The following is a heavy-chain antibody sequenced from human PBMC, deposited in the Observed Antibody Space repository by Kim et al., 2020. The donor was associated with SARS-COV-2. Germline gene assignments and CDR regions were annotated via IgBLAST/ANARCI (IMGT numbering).Heavy chain of an antibody. CDR1: GGSISSSSYY. CDR2: IYYSGNT. J-gene: IGHJ2*01. V-gene: IGHV4-39*01. CDR3: ARLSRPQLPPRYFDL. Sequence: SETLSLTCTVSGGSISSSSYYWGWIRQPPGRGLEWIASIYYSGNTYYNPSLKSRVTISIDTSKNQFSLRMSSVTAADTAVYYCARLSRPQLPPRYFDLWGRGTLVTVSS. D-gene: IGHD2-2*01.